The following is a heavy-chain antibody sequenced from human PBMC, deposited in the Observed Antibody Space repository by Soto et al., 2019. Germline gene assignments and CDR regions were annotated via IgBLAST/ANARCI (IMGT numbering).Heavy chain of an antibody. J-gene: IGHJ4*02. D-gene: IGHD6-13*01. CDR2: TYYSGST. Sequence: SETRSLTCPVSCLSMLHYYWNCMRQPPGKGLQWIGYTYYSGSTTYNPSLKSRVTISVDSSKNQFSLKLDSVTPADTSVYYCARVRGTAGKRYFDYWGPGTLVTVSS. CDR3: ARVRGTAGKRYFDY. V-gene: IGHV4-59*01. CDR1: CLSMLHYY.